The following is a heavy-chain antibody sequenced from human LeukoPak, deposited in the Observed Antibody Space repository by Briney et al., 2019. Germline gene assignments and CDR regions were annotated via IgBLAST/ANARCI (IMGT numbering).Heavy chain of an antibody. CDR3: ARDIHCSSTSCYGAFDF. V-gene: IGHV3-30*04. CDR2: ISYDGSNK. D-gene: IGHD2-2*01. Sequence: PGGSLRLSCAASGFTFSSYAMHWVRQAPGKGLEWVAVISYDGSNKYYADSVKGRFTISRDDSKNTLYLQMNSLRAEDTAVYYCARDIHCSSTSCYGAFDFWGQGTMVTVSS. CDR1: GFTFSSYA. J-gene: IGHJ3*01.